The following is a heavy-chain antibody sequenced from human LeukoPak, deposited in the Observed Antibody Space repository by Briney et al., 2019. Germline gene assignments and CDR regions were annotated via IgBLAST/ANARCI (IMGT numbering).Heavy chain of an antibody. V-gene: IGHV4-4*07. Sequence: PSETLSLTCSVSGGSSGTFYWNWIRQPAGKGLEWIGRIWSSGTTNYNPFLKSRVTMSLDTSKNQVSLNLISVTAADTALYYCARSEYVTFDYWGRGTVVIVSS. CDR3: ARSEYVTFDY. CDR2: IWSSGTT. D-gene: IGHD3-16*01. J-gene: IGHJ4*02. CDR1: GGSSGTFY.